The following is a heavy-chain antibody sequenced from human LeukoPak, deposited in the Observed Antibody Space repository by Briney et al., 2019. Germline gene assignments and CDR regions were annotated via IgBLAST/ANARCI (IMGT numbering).Heavy chain of an antibody. Sequence: GSSVKVSCKASGGTFGSYAISWVRQAPGQGLEWMGGIIPIFGTANYAQKFQGRVTITADESTSPVYVELSSLRSEDTAVYYCATSPYYDFWSGHNGAFDIWGQGTMVIVSS. CDR1: GGTFGSYA. CDR3: ATSPYYDFWSGHNGAFDI. J-gene: IGHJ3*02. D-gene: IGHD3-3*01. CDR2: IIPIFGTA. V-gene: IGHV1-69*01.